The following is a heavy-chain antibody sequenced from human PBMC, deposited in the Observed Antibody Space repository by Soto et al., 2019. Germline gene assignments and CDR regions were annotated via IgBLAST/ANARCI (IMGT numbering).Heavy chain of an antibody. CDR3: TTVSRGHWVDH. CDR2: INPDGSAK. V-gene: IGHV3-7*03. D-gene: IGHD3-10*01. Sequence: GSLTLSCAASHFSFSTSWLNWIRQAQGKGLEWVDNINPDGSAKYYVGSLKGGFTISRDNGKNSLDLQMNSLRAEERAVYFGTTVSRGHWVDHCGQGALVTV. CDR1: HFSFSTSW. J-gene: IGHJ4*02.